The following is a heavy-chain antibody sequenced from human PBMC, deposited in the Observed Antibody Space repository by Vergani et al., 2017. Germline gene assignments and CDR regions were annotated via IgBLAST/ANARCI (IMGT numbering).Heavy chain of an antibody. Sequence: QVQLVESGGGVVQPGRSLRLSCAASGFTFSSYGMHWVRQAPGKGLGWVAVISFDGSNKYYADSVKGRFTISRDNSKNMLYLQMNSLRAEGTAVYYCAKGLAPATSLPVRGDDGFDIWGQGTKVTVSS. CDR2: ISFDGSNK. CDR1: GFTFSSYG. V-gene: IGHV3-30*18. CDR3: AKGLAPATSLPVRGDDGFDI. D-gene: IGHD1-1*01. J-gene: IGHJ3*02.